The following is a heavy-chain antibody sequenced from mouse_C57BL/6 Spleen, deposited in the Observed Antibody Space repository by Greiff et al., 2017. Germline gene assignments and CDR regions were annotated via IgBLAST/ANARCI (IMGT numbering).Heavy chain of an antibody. D-gene: IGHD2-4*01. Sequence: VQLQQPGAELVKPGASVKVSCKASGYTFTSYWMHWVKQRPGQGLEWIGRIHPSDSDTNYNQKFKGKATLTVDKSSSRASKQLSSLTSEDSAVYYCAIGNYDYGYALDDWGTGTSVTVSS. CDR1: GYTFTSYW. J-gene: IGHJ4*01. CDR2: IHPSDSDT. CDR3: AIGNYDYGYALDD. V-gene: IGHV1-74*01.